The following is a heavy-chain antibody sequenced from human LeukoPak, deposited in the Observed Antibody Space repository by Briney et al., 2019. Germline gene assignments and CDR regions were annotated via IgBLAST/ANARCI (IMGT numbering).Heavy chain of an antibody. V-gene: IGHV4-34*01. J-gene: IGHJ4*02. CDR3: ASGPVRTGYSSGWYWNY. Sequence: PSETLSLTCAVYGGPFSGYYWSWIRQPPGKGLEWIGEINHSGSTNYNPSLKSRVTISVDTSKNQFSLKLSSVTAADTAVYYCASGPVRTGYSSGWYWNYWGQGTLVTVSS. CDR1: GGPFSGYY. D-gene: IGHD6-19*01. CDR2: INHSGST.